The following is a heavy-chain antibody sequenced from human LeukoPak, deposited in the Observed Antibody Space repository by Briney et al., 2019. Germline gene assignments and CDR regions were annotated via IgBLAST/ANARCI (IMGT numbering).Heavy chain of an antibody. V-gene: IGHV3-30*18. Sequence: GGSLRLSCVASGFTFSNSAMHWVRQAPGKGLEWVAVVSSDGSKKYYAESVKGRFTISRDNSKNTLYLQMNSLRAEDTAVYYCAKDSGTDDGEPEFWGQGILVIV. CDR3: AKDSGTDDGEPEF. CDR1: GFTFSNSA. CDR2: VSSDGSKK. J-gene: IGHJ4*02. D-gene: IGHD4-17*01.